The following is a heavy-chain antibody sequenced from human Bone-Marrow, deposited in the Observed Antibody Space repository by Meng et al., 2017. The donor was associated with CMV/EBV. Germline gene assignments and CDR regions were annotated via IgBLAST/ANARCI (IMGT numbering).Heavy chain of an antibody. Sequence: ASVKVSCKASGYTFTGYYMHWVRQAPGQGLEWMGWINPNSGGTNYAQKFQGRVTMTRDTSISTAYMELSRLRSDDTAVYYCARVNPLEDYYYYYGMDVWGPGNTVNVSS. CDR2: INPNSGGT. CDR3: ARVNPLEDYYYYYGMDV. J-gene: IGHJ6*02. D-gene: IGHD1-14*01. V-gene: IGHV1-2*02. CDR1: GYTFTGYY.